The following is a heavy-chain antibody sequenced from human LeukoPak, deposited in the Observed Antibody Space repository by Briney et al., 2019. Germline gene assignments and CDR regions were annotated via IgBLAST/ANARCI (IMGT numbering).Heavy chain of an antibody. D-gene: IGHD6-19*01. Sequence: GASVTVSCKASGYTFTSYGISWVRQAPGHGLEWMGWISAYNGNTNYAQKLQGGVTMTTDTSTSTDYMELRSRRSDDTAVYYCARVLSSGWYRYWGQGTLVTVSS. CDR3: ARVLSSGWYRY. CDR2: ISAYNGNT. J-gene: IGHJ4*02. V-gene: IGHV1-18*01. CDR1: GYTFTSYG.